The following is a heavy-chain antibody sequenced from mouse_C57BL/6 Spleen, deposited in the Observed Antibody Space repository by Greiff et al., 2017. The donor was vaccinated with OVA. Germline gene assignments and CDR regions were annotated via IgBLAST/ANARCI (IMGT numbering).Heavy chain of an antibody. V-gene: IGHV1-54*01. CDR1: GYAFTNYL. CDR3: ARESCEAMDY. Sequence: LVESGAELVRPGTSVKVSCKASGYAFTNYLIAWVKQRPGQGLEWIGVINPGSGGTYYHEKFKGKVTLTADKSSSTAYMQLSSLTSEDSAVYVCARESCEAMDYWGQGTSVTVSS. J-gene: IGHJ4*01. CDR2: INPGSGGT.